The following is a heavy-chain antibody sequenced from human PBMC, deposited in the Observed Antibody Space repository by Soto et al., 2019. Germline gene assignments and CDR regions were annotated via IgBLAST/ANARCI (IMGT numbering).Heavy chain of an antibody. CDR3: AREGLVGATHAFDI. CDR2: ISSSSSTI. D-gene: IGHD1-26*01. J-gene: IGHJ3*02. V-gene: IGHV3-48*02. CDR1: GFTFSSYS. Sequence: PGGTLRLSCAASGFTFSSYSMNWVRQAPGKGLEWVSYISSSSSTIYYADSVKGRFTISRDNAKNSLYLQMNSLRDEDTAVYYCAREGLVGATHAFDIWGQGTTVTVSS.